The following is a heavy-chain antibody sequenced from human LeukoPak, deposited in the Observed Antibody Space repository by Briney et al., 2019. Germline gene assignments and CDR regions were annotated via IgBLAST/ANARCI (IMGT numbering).Heavy chain of an antibody. D-gene: IGHD3-10*01. J-gene: IGHJ5*02. V-gene: IGHV3-48*03. CDR3: ARGGWFGELSWFDP. CDR1: GFTFSTYE. Sequence: GGSLRLSCVASGFTFSTYEMNWVRQAPGKGVEWVSYISTSGRTMYYADSVKGRFTISRDNSKNTLYLQMNSLRAEDTAVYYCARGGWFGELSWFDPWGQGTLVTVSS. CDR2: ISTSGRTM.